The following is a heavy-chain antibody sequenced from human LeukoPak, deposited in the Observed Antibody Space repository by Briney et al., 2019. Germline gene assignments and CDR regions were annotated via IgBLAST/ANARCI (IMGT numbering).Heavy chain of an antibody. Sequence: TTSETLSLTCTVSGGSISSSSYYWGWIRQPPGKGLEWIGSIYYSGSTYYNPSLKSRVTISVDTSKNQFSLKLSSVTAADTAVYYCARELGYCSSTSCYTRGFDSYYYYGMDVWGQGTTVTVSS. CDR2: IYYSGST. D-gene: IGHD2-2*02. V-gene: IGHV4-39*07. J-gene: IGHJ6*02. CDR1: GGSISSSSYY. CDR3: ARELGYCSSTSCYTRGFDSYYYYGMDV.